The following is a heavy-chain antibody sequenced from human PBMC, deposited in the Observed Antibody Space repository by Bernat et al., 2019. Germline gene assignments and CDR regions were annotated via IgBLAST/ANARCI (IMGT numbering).Heavy chain of an antibody. D-gene: IGHD1-1*01. CDR2: IDPSDSYT. J-gene: IGHJ6*03. V-gene: IGHV5-10-1*03. CDR1: GYSFTSYW. Sequence: EVQLVQSGAEVKKPGESLRISCKGSGYSFTSYWISWVRQMPGKGLEWMGRIDPSDSYTNYSPSFQGHVTISADKSISTAYLQWSSLKASDTAMYYCARRPHNWNPTEADYYMDVWGKGTTVTVSS. CDR3: ARRPHNWNPTEADYYMDV.